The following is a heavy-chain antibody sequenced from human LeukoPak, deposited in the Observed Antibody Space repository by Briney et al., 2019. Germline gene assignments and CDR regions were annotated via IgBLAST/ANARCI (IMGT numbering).Heavy chain of an antibody. CDR3: ARHYCSSTSGSPRWFDY. CDR2: IYYSGST. V-gene: IGHV4-59*08. J-gene: IGHJ4*02. CDR1: GGSISSNY. D-gene: IGHD2-2*01. Sequence: SETLSLTCTVSGGSISSNYWSWIRQPPGKGLEWIGYIYYSGSTNYNPSLKSRVTISVDTSKNQFSLKLSSVTAADTAVYYCARHYCSSTSGSPRWFDYWGQGTLVTVSS.